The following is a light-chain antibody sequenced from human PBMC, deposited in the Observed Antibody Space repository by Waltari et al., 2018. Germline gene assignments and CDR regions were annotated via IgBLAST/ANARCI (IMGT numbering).Light chain of an antibody. Sequence: DIQMTQSPSSLSASVGDRVTITCQASQDISNYVSWYQHKPGKAPSLLIYDASNLEAGVSSRFIGSGSGTIFTLTINSLRPEDIATYYCQQYDSLLTFGGGTKVQI. CDR2: DAS. CDR3: QQYDSLLT. J-gene: IGKJ4*01. CDR1: QDISNY. V-gene: IGKV1-33*01.